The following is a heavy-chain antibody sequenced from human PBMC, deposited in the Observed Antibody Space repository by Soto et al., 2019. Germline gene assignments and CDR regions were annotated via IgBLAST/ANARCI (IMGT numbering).Heavy chain of an antibody. V-gene: IGHV1-18*04. CDR2: ISAYNGNT. J-gene: IGHJ6*02. Sequence: ASVKVSCKASGYTFTSYGISWVRQAPGQGLEWMGWISAYNGNTNYAQKLQGRVTMTTDTSTSTAYMELRSLRSDATAVYYCARDSTTDYYYYYGMDVWGQGTTVTVSS. CDR3: ARDSTTDYYYYYGMDV. D-gene: IGHD4-4*01. CDR1: GYTFTSYG.